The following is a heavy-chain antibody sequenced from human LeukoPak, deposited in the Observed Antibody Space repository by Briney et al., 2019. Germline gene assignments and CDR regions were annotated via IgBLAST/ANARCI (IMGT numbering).Heavy chain of an antibody. CDR2: TYYSERT. CDR3: ARLSVEMATVG. CDR1: GGSISSYY. D-gene: IGHD5-24*01. Sequence: SETLSLNCTVSGGSISSYYWSWIQQPPGKGLEWIGYTYYSERTNYNPSLKSRVTIAVDTSKNQFSLKLSSVTAAGTAMYYCARLSVEMATVGWGQGNLVTVSS. V-gene: IGHV4-59*08. J-gene: IGHJ4*02.